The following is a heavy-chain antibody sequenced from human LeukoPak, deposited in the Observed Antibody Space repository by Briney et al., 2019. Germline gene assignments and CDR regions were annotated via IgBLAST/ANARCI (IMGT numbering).Heavy chain of an antibody. Sequence: PGGSLRLSCAASGFTLSSYAMSWVRQAPGKGLEWVSYITGGSTTIYYADSVKGRFTISRDNAKNSLYLQMNSLRAEDTAVYYCARDYSTVTTFFDYWGQGTLVTVSS. CDR3: ARDYSTVTTFFDY. CDR1: GFTLSSYA. J-gene: IGHJ4*02. V-gene: IGHV3-48*01. CDR2: ITGGSTTI. D-gene: IGHD4-17*01.